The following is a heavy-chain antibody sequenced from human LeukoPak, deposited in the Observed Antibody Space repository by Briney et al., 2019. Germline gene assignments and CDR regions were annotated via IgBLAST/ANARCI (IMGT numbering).Heavy chain of an antibody. Sequence: GGSLRLSCAASGFTFNSYGMHWVRQAPGKGLEWVSVISGSGISTYNADSVKGRFTISRDNSKNTLYLQMNSLRAEDTAVYYCAKADYYDSNTYRAQFFQHWGQGTLVTVSS. CDR3: AKADYYDSNTYRAQFFQH. D-gene: IGHD3-22*01. CDR2: ISGSGIST. V-gene: IGHV3-23*01. J-gene: IGHJ1*01. CDR1: GFTFNSYG.